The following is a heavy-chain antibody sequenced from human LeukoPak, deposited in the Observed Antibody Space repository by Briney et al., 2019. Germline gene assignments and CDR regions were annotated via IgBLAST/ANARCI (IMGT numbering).Heavy chain of an antibody. CDR3: ARDDSSAYYLDY. Sequence: PSETLSLTCTVSGYSISSGYYWGWIRQPPGKGLEWIGYIYYTGSTNYNPSLKSRVTISVDTSKNQFSLKLSSVTAADTAVYYCARDDSSAYYLDYWGQGTLVTVSS. J-gene: IGHJ4*02. CDR1: GYSISSGYY. D-gene: IGHD3-22*01. CDR2: IYYTGST. V-gene: IGHV4-38-2*02.